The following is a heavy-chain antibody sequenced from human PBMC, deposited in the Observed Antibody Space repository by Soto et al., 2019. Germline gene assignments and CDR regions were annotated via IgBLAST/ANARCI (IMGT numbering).Heavy chain of an antibody. V-gene: IGHV1-18*01. CDR1: GGTFSSYA. CDR2: ISAYNGNT. D-gene: IGHD6-13*01. CDR3: ARVLQLVRAFDI. Sequence: ASVKVSCKASGGTFSSYAISWVRQAPGQGLEWMGWISAYNGNTNYAQKLQGRVTMTTDTSTSTAYMELRSLRSDDTAVYYCARVLQLVRAFDIWGQGTMVTVSS. J-gene: IGHJ3*02.